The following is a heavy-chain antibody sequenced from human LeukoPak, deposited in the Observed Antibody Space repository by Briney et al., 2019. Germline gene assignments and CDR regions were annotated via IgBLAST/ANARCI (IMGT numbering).Heavy chain of an antibody. CDR3: ATCRNDFWSGYSALGY. D-gene: IGHD3-3*01. Sequence: GGSLRLSCAASGFTFSSYAMSWVRQAPGKGLEWVSAISGSGGSTYYADSVKGRFTISRDNSKNTLYLQMNSLRAEDTAVYYCATCRNDFWSGYSALGYWGQGTLVTVSS. CDR2: ISGSGGST. J-gene: IGHJ4*02. CDR1: GFTFSSYA. V-gene: IGHV3-23*01.